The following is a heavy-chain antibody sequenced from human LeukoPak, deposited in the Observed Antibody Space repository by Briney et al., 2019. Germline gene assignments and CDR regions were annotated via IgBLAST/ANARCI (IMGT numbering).Heavy chain of an antibody. D-gene: IGHD3-22*01. J-gene: IGHJ4*02. CDR1: GFTFSSYG. CDR3: ARYYYDSSGYLDY. CDR2: IRYDGSNK. Sequence: GGSLRLSCAASGFTFSSYGMHWLRQAPGKGLEWVAFIRYDGSNKYYADSVKGRFTISRDNSKNTLYLQMNSLRAEDTAVYYCARYYYDSSGYLDYWGQGTLVTVSS. V-gene: IGHV3-30*02.